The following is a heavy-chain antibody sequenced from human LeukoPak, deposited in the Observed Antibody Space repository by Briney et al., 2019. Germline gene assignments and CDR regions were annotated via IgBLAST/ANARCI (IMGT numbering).Heavy chain of an antibody. CDR1: GGSISSGGYY. Sequence: SSETLSLTCTVSGGSISSGGYYWSWIRQPPGKGLEWIGYIYHSGSTYYNPSLKSRVTISVDRSKNQFSLKLSSVTAADTAVYYCARGGEWPDPRAFDYWGQGTLVTVSS. V-gene: IGHV4-30-2*01. D-gene: IGHD3-16*01. CDR2: IYHSGST. CDR3: ARGGEWPDPRAFDY. J-gene: IGHJ4*02.